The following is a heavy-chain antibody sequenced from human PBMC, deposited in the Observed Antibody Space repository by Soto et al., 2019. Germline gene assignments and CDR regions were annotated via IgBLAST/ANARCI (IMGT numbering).Heavy chain of an antibody. CDR3: AREGVRGMDV. Sequence: QVQLVQSGAEVKKPGASVKVSCKASGYTFTSYDIHWVRQATGQVLEWLGWMHPNSANTGYAQKFQGRVTMTRNTSISTVYLELSSLRSEATAVYDGAREGVRGMDVWGQGTTVTVSS. D-gene: IGHD3-16*01. V-gene: IGHV1-8*01. J-gene: IGHJ6*02. CDR2: MHPNSANT. CDR1: GYTFTSYD.